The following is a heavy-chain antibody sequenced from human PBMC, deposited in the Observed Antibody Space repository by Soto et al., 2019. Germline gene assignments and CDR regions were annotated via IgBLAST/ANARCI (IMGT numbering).Heavy chain of an antibody. CDR2: VYYRGSI. V-gene: IGHV4-30-4*01. J-gene: IGHJ5*01. CDR1: GDSISSPDYY. Sequence: SETLSLTCTVSGDSISSPDYYWSWIRLAPGKGLELIGYVYYRGSIYYTPAFESRVSISVDTSKNQFSLRLTSVTAADSAMYFCARVTFTPNWFDSWGQGILVTVSS. CDR3: ARVTFTPNWFDS. D-gene: IGHD3-3*02.